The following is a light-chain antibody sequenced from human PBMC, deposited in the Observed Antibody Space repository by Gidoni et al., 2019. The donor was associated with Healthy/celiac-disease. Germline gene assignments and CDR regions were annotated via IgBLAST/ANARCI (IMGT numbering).Light chain of an antibody. CDR1: PDISNY. CDR3: QQYDNLPPRLT. Sequence: DIPLTQSPSSMSASVGDRVTITCQASPDISNYLNWYQQKPGKAPKLLSHDASNLETGVPARFSGSGSGTDFTFTISSLQPEDIETYYCQQYDNLPPRLTFGGGTKVEIK. CDR2: DAS. J-gene: IGKJ4*02. V-gene: IGKV1-33*01.